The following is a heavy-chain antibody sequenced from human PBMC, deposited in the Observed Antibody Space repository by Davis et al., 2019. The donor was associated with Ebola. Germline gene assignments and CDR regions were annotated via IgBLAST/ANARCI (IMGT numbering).Heavy chain of an antibody. CDR3: ARGPSEDY. Sequence: PGGSLRPSCAASGFTVSSNYMSWVRQAPGKGLEWVSVIYSGGSTYYADSVKGRFTISRDNSKNTLYLQMNSLRAEDTAVYYCARGPSEDYWGQGTLVTVSS. CDR1: GFTVSSNY. V-gene: IGHV3-53*01. J-gene: IGHJ4*02. CDR2: IYSGGST.